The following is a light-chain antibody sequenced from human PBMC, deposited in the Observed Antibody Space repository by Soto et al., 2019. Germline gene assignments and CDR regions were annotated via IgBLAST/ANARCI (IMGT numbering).Light chain of an antibody. V-gene: IGKV1-39*01. CDR2: AAS. CDR1: QSISSY. Sequence: DIQMTQSPSSLSASVGDRVTITCRASQSISSYVNWYQQKPGKAPKLLIYAASSLQSGVPSRFSGSGSGTDFTLTISSLQPEDFVTYYCQQSYSTPRTFGQGTKLEIK. J-gene: IGKJ2*01. CDR3: QQSYSTPRT.